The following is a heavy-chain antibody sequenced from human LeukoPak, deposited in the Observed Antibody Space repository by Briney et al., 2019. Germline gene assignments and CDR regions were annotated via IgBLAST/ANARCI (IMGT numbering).Heavy chain of an antibody. Sequence: AGSLRLSCAASGFTFSSYSMNWVRQVPGKVLEWVSYISSSSSTIYYADSVKGRFTISRDNAKNSLYLQMNSLRDEDTAVYYCASVYCGGDCYSPHFGGYWGQGTLVTVSS. D-gene: IGHD2-21*02. V-gene: IGHV3-48*02. J-gene: IGHJ4*02. CDR3: ASVYCGGDCYSPHFGGY. CDR1: GFTFSSYS. CDR2: ISSSSSTI.